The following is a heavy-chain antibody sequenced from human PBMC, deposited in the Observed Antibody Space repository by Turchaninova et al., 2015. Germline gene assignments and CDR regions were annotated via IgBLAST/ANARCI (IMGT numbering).Heavy chain of an antibody. Sequence: QVQLQQWGAGLLKPSETLSLTCAVYGGSFSAYHWSWIRQPPGTGLEWIGGITHSGSTNYNPPLKSRVPISVDTSNNQFSLKLNSMTAADTAVYYCARKRHCGGDCPRGEEDYYYYMDVWGKGTTVTVSS. CDR1: GGSFSAYH. D-gene: IGHD2-21*02. V-gene: IGHV4-34*01. CDR3: ARKRHCGGDCPRGEEDYYYYMDV. CDR2: ITHSGST. J-gene: IGHJ6*03.